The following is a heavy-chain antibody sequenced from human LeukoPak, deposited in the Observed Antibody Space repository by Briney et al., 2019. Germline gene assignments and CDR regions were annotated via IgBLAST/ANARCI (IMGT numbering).Heavy chain of an antibody. V-gene: IGHV4-39*01. D-gene: IGHD3-22*01. CDR2: IYYSGST. CDR3: ASRETPNYYDSSGYIPDDY. CDR1: GGSISSSSYY. Sequence: SETLSLTCTVSGGSISSSSYYWGWIRQPPGKGPEWIGSIYYSGSTYYNPSLKSRVTISVDTSKNQFSLKLSSVTAADTAVYYCASRETPNYYDSSGYIPDDYWGQGTLVTVSS. J-gene: IGHJ4*02.